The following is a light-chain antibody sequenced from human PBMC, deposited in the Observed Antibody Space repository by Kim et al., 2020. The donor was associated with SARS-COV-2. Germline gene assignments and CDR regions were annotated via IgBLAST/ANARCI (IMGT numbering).Light chain of an antibody. V-gene: IGKV4-1*01. CDR3: QQYYSIPLT. CDR2: SAS. CDR1: QSVLYSSNNKNY. Sequence: DIVMTQSPDSLAVSLGERGTINCKSSQSVLYSSNNKNYLAWYQQKPGQPPKLLIYSASTRESGVPDRFSGSGSGTDFTLTISTLQAEDVAVYYCQQYYSIPLTFGGGTKVDIK. J-gene: IGKJ4*01.